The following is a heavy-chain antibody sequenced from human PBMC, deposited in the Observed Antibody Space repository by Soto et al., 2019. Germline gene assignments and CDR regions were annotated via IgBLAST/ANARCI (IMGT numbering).Heavy chain of an antibody. V-gene: IGHV4-39*01. CDR2: FYYSGTT. J-gene: IGHJ4*01. CDR1: GDSIPASYSN. CDR3: SKSGLVDVRSIEGEH. Sequence: LSLTCTFSGDSIPASYSNWAWIRQPPGQGLEWIGTFYYSGTTSQNPPLRSRITISGDTSRNQFSLNLRSVTAADSGVYYCSKSGLVDVRSIEGEHWCLGTRVTVYS. D-gene: IGHD3-10*02.